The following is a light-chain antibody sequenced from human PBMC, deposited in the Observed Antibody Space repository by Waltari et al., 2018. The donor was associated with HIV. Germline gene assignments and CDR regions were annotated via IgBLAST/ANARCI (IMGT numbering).Light chain of an antibody. Sequence: QSVLSQPPSACGTPGQRVTISCSGGSSTSGRNSVNRYQQLPGTAPKLLIYSNNQRPSGVPDRFSGSKSGTSASLDISGLQSEDEADYYCATWDDRMNGVVFGGGTKLTVL. J-gene: IGLJ2*01. CDR1: SSTSGRNS. V-gene: IGLV1-44*01. CDR2: SNN. CDR3: ATWDDRMNGVV.